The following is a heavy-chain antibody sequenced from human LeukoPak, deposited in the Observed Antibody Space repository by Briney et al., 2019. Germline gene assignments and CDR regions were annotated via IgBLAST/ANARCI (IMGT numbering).Heavy chain of an antibody. CDR3: ARVVYSGSWGYFDY. Sequence: SETLSLTCTVSGGSMSTYYWSWIRQSPGKGLEWIGYIYYSGSTSYNPSLKSRLTISIDTSKTQFYLRLSSVTAADTTVYYCARVVYSGSWGYFDYWGQGILVTVSS. CDR2: IYYSGST. V-gene: IGHV4-59*01. J-gene: IGHJ4*02. CDR1: GGSMSTYY. D-gene: IGHD3-10*01.